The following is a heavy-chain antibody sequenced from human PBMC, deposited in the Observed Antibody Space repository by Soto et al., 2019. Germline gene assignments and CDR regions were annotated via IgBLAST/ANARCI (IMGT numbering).Heavy chain of an antibody. CDR2: INPTSGGT. V-gene: IGHV1-2*02. CDR3: ARYPDYGDYWGYVFDS. D-gene: IGHD4-17*01. CDR1: GYTFAAYY. J-gene: IGHJ4*02. Sequence: QVQLVQSGAEVKKPGASVKVSCKTSGYTFAAYYIHWIRQAPGQGLEWMGWINPTSGGTVDAQNFQDRVTMTRDTSISTAYMELRSLNSYDTAVYYCARYPDYGDYWGYVFDSWGQGTPVTVSS.